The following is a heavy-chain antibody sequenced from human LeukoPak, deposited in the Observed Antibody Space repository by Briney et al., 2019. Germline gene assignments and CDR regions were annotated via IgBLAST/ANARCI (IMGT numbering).Heavy chain of an antibody. D-gene: IGHD3-22*01. CDR2: MNPNSGNT. CDR3: ARGQSWLYYYDSKGDY. Sequence: GASVKVSCKASGYTFTSYDINWVRQATGHGLEWMGWMNPNSGNTGYAQKFQGRVTMTRNTSISTAYMELSSLRSEDTAVYHCARGQSWLYYYDSKGDYWGQGTLVAVSS. J-gene: IGHJ4*02. V-gene: IGHV1-8*01. CDR1: GYTFTSYD.